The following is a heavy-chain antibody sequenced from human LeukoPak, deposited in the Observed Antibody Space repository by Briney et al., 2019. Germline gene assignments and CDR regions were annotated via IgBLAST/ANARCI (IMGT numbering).Heavy chain of an antibody. D-gene: IGHD3-22*01. J-gene: IGHJ4*02. Sequence: SVKVSCKASGGTFSSYAISWVRQAPGQGLEWTGGIIPIFGTANYAQKFQGRVTITADESTSTAYMELSSLRSEDTAVYYCARGPDSSGYSYYFDYWGQGTLVTVSS. CDR1: GGTFSSYA. CDR2: IIPIFGTA. V-gene: IGHV1-69*13. CDR3: ARGPDSSGYSYYFDY.